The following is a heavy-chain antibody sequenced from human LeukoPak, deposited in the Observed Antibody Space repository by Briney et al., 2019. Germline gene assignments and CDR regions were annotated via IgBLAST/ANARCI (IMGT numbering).Heavy chain of an antibody. D-gene: IGHD3-22*01. V-gene: IGHV3-21*04. CDR1: GFTFSSYS. Sequence: PGGSLRLSCAASGFTFSSYSMNWVRQAPGKGLEWVSSISSSSSYIYYADSEKGRFTISRDNAKNSLYLQMNSLRAEDTAVYYCARDFYHDSSGSSFDYWGQGTLVTVSS. J-gene: IGHJ4*02. CDR3: ARDFYHDSSGSSFDY. CDR2: ISSSSSYI.